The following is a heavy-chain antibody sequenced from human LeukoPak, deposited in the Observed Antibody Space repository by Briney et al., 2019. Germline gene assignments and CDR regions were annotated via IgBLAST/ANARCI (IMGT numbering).Heavy chain of an antibody. J-gene: IGHJ6*02. Sequence: GGSLRLSCAASGFIFSNYGMHWVRQAPGKGLEWVAVIWYDGSNKYYADSVKGRFTISRDNSKNTLYLQMNSLRAEDTAVYYCARREECSSTSCYYYYGMDVWGQGTTVTVSS. CDR1: GFIFSNYG. CDR2: IWYDGSNK. CDR3: ARREECSSTSCYYYYGMDV. D-gene: IGHD2-2*01. V-gene: IGHV3-33*08.